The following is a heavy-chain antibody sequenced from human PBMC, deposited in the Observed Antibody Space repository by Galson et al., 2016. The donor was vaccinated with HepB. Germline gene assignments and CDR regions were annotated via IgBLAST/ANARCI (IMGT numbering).Heavy chain of an antibody. D-gene: IGHD6-13*01. Sequence: PALVKPTQTLTLTCTFSGFSLTTIGVGVGWIRQPPGKALEWLALIYWDDDKRYSPSLKSRLTITKDTSKNQVVLTMTNMDPVDTATYYCAHISFYTRIEESGTPDAFDIWGQGTMVTVSS. CDR3: AHISFYTRIEESGTPDAFDI. V-gene: IGHV2-5*02. J-gene: IGHJ3*02. CDR1: GFSLTTIGVG. CDR2: IYWDDDK.